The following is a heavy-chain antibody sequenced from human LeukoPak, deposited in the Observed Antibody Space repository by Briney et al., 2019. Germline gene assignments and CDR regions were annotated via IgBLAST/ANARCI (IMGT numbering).Heavy chain of an antibody. CDR1: GGTFNSYA. Sequence: SVKASCKASGGTFNSYAISWVRQAPGQGLEWMGGIIPIFGTANYAQKFQGRVTITADESTSTAYMELSSLRSEDTAVYYCARVGIAAAAPESSWFDPWGQGTLVTVSS. V-gene: IGHV1-69*13. D-gene: IGHD6-13*01. J-gene: IGHJ5*02. CDR3: ARVGIAAAAPESSWFDP. CDR2: IIPIFGTA.